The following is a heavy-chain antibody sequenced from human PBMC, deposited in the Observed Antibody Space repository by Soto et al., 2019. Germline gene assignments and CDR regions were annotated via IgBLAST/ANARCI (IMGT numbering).Heavy chain of an antibody. CDR2: IYHSGST. D-gene: IGHD5-12*01. V-gene: IGHV4-4*02. CDR3: ARDRRATLYSGYDYNYGMDV. Sequence: QVQLQESGPGLVKPSGTLSLTCAVSGGSISSSNWWSWVRQPPGKGLEWIGEIYHSGSTNYNPSLKSRVTISVDKSKNQFSLKLSSVTAADTAVYYCARDRRATLYSGYDYNYGMDVWGQGTTVTVSS. J-gene: IGHJ6*02. CDR1: GGSISSSNW.